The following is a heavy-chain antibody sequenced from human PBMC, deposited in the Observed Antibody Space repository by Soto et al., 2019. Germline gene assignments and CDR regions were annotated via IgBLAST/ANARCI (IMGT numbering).Heavy chain of an antibody. CDR3: ARAGVTPDFFDY. V-gene: IGHV3-53*01. Sequence: SLRLSCAASGFSVRTNYMSWVRQAPGKGLEWVSVIESGGSIYYADSVKGRFIISRDYAKNTVYLQMNTLRVEDTAVCYCARAGVTPDFFDYWGQGTLVTVSS. CDR1: GFSVRTNY. D-gene: IGHD2-21*02. J-gene: IGHJ4*02. CDR2: IESGGSI.